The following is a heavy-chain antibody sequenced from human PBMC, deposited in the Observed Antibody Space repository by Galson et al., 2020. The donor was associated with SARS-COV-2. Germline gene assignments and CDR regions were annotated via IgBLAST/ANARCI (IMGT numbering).Heavy chain of an antibody. Sequence: SETLSLTCSVSGGSISSSDYYWGWIRQPPGKGLEWIANIYYSGNTYYNPSLKSRVTISVDTSKNHFSLNLKSVTAADTAVYFCASHPDYGSGLGWFDPWGQGTLVTVSS. CDR1: GGSISSSDYY. CDR2: IYYSGNT. CDR3: ASHPDYGSGLGWFDP. V-gene: IGHV4-39*02. J-gene: IGHJ5*02. D-gene: IGHD3-10*01.